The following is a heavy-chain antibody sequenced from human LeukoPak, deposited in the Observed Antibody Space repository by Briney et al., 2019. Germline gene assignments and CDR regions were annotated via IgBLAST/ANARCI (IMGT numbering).Heavy chain of an antibody. Sequence: PGGSLRLSCAASGFTFSSYGMHWVRQAPGKGLEWVAVISYDGSNKYYADSVKGRFTISRDNSKNTLYLQMNSLRAEDTAVYYCAKDKNNDSSGYMDYWGQGTLVTVSS. V-gene: IGHV3-30*18. D-gene: IGHD3-22*01. CDR1: GFTFSSYG. J-gene: IGHJ4*02. CDR2: ISYDGSNK. CDR3: AKDKNNDSSGYMDY.